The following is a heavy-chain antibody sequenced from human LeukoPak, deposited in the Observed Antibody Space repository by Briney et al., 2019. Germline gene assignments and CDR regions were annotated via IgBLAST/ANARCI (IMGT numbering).Heavy chain of an antibody. D-gene: IGHD1-7*01. CDR1: RYTFTGYY. Sequence: GASVKVSCKASRYTFTGYYMHWVRQAPGQGFEWMGRIDPNNGATNYAQKFQGRVTVTRDTSISTVYMELSRLKSDDTAVYFCPTXXXNXQSGXWGQGTLVTXSS. CDR3: PTXXXNXQSGX. CDR2: IDPNNGAT. V-gene: IGHV1-2*06. J-gene: IGHJ4*02.